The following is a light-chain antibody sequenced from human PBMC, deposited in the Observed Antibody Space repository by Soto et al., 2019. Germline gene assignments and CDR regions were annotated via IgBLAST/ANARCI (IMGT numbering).Light chain of an antibody. J-gene: IGLJ3*02. CDR2: GNS. CDR3: QSYDSSLSSSGV. V-gene: IGLV1-40*01. Sequence: QAVVTQPPSVSGAPGQRVTISCTGSSSNIGAGYDVHWYQHLPGTAPKLLIYGNSNRPSGVPDRFSGSKSGTSASLAITGLQAEDEADYYCQSYDSSLSSSGVFGGGTKLTVL. CDR1: SSNIGAGYD.